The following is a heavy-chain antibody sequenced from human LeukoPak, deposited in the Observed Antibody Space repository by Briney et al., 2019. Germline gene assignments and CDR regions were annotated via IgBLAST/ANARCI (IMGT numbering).Heavy chain of an antibody. CDR1: GFTFSSYA. CDR3: ARGGVSNCFDY. J-gene: IGHJ4*02. V-gene: IGHV3-23*01. D-gene: IGHD6-13*01. Sequence: PGGSLRLSCAASGFTFSSYAMSCVRQAPGKGLECVSSITGDGGGAYYADPVKGRVTISRDNSKNTLYLQMNSLRAEDTAVYYCARGGVSNCFDYWGQGTLVTVSS. CDR2: ITGDGGGA.